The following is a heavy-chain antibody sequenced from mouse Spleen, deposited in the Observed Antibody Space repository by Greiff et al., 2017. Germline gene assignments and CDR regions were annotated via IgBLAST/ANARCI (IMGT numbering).Heavy chain of an antibody. Sequence: EVKLVESGGGLVKPGGSLKLSCAASGFTFSDYGMHWVRQAPEKGLEWVAYISSGSSTIYYADTVKGRFTISRDNAKNTLFLQMTSLRSEDTAMYYCARKAYYRPMDYWGQGTSVTVSS. V-gene: IGHV5-17*01. D-gene: IGHD2-14*01. CDR3: ARKAYYRPMDY. CDR2: ISSGSSTI. J-gene: IGHJ4*01. CDR1: GFTFSDYG.